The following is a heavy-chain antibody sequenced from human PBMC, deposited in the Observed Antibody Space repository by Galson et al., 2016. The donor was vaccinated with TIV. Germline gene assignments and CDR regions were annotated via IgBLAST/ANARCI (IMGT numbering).Heavy chain of an antibody. CDR3: ARNLPCGGDCYFFDH. Sequence: SVKVSCKASGDTFRRYTIGWVRQAPGQGLEWMGGIIPIHGLANQAQKFQGRVTITADAPTTTVYVELSSLRSEDTAVYYRARNLPCGGDCYFFDHWGQGTRVTVSS. CDR2: IIPIHGLA. V-gene: IGHV1-69*10. D-gene: IGHD2-21*01. CDR1: GDTFRRYT. J-gene: IGHJ4*02.